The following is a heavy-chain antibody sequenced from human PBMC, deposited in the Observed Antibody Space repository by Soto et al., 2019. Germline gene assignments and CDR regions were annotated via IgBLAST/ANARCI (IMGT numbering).Heavy chain of an antibody. D-gene: IGHD1-26*01. CDR3: ARGGSLYWHFDL. J-gene: IGHJ2*01. V-gene: IGHV4-31*03. Sequence: PSETLSLTCTVSGGSISSGGYYWNWIRQHPGKGLEWIGYIYYSGSTYYNPSLKSRVTISVDTSKNQFSLKLSSVTAADTAVYYCARGGSLYWHFDLWGRGTLVTVSS. CDR1: GGSISSGGYY. CDR2: IYYSGST.